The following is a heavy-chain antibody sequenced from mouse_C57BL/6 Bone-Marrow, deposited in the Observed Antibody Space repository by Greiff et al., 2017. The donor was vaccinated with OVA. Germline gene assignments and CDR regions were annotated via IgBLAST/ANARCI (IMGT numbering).Heavy chain of an antibody. Sequence: EVKLVESGGGLVQPGGSLKLSCAASGFTFSDYYMYWVRQTPEKRLEWVAYISNGGGSTYYPDTVKGRFTISRDNAKNTLYLQMSRLKSEDTAMYYCARSYYGYYFDYWGQGTTLTVSS. V-gene: IGHV5-12*01. D-gene: IGHD2-9*01. CDR3: ARSYYGYYFDY. CDR2: ISNGGGST. CDR1: GFTFSDYY. J-gene: IGHJ2*01.